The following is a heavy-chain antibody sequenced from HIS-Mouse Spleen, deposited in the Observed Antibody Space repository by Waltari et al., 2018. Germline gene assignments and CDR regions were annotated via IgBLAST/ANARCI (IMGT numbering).Heavy chain of an antibody. V-gene: IGHV1-18*01. J-gene: IGHJ5*02. CDR1: GYTFTSYG. CDR2: IRAYKGNT. Sequence: QVQLVQSGAEVKKPGASVKVSCKASGYTFTSYGISWVRQAPGQGLEGMGWIRAYKGNTNYATKLQGRVTMTTDTSTSTAYMELRSLRSDDPAVYYCARSESRFLEWLDWFDPWGQGTLVTVSS. D-gene: IGHD3-3*01. CDR3: ARSESRFLEWLDWFDP.